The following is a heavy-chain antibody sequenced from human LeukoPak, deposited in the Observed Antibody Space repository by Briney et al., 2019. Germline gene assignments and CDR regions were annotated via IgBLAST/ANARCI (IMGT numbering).Heavy chain of an antibody. CDR3: AKDILIAAAQWDGMDV. D-gene: IGHD6-13*01. J-gene: IGHJ6*02. V-gene: IGHV3-30*04. Sequence: GGSLRLSCAASGFTFSSYAMHWVRQAPGKGLEWVAVISYDGSNKYYADSVKGRFTISRDNSKNTLYLQMNSLRAEDTAVYYCAKDILIAAAQWDGMDVWGQGTTVTVSS. CDR1: GFTFSSYA. CDR2: ISYDGSNK.